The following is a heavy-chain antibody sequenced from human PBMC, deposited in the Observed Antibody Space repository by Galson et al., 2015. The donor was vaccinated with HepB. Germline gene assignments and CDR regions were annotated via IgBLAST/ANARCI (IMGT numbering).Heavy chain of an antibody. CDR2: ITGSDGST. CDR3: AKASSHGTNSPIDY. Sequence: SLRLSCAASGFSFSSYAMSWVRQAPGKGLEWVSTITGSDGSTYYADSVKGRFSVSRDSSKNTLYLQMNSLRAEDTAVYYCAKASSHGTNSPIDYWGQGTLGTVSS. J-gene: IGHJ4*02. V-gene: IGHV3-23*01. D-gene: IGHD2-2*01. CDR1: GFSFSSYA.